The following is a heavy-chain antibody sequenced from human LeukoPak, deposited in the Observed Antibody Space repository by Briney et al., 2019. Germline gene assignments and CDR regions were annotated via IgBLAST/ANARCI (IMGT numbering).Heavy chain of an antibody. J-gene: IGHJ3*02. Sequence: GGSLRLSCTASGFTFSSYAIHWVRQAPGKGQEWVALIWYDGRNKYYADSVKGRFTISRDNSKNTLYLQMNSLRVEDSAAYYCVKATGATFYDSFDIWGQGTMVAVSS. CDR3: VKATGATFYDSFDI. CDR2: IWYDGRNK. V-gene: IGHV3-33*06. CDR1: GFTFSSYA. D-gene: IGHD1-26*01.